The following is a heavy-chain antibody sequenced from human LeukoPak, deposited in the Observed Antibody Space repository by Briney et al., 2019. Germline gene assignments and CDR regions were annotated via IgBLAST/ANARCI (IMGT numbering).Heavy chain of an antibody. Sequence: ASVKVSCKASGGTFSSYAISWVRQAPGQGLEWMGGIIPIFGTANYAQKFQGRVTTTADESTSTAYMELSSLRSEDTAVYYCARHTAMVPNNWFDPWGQGTLVTVSS. CDR3: ARHTAMVPNNWFDP. CDR2: IIPIFGTA. D-gene: IGHD5-18*01. V-gene: IGHV1-69*13. CDR1: GGTFSSYA. J-gene: IGHJ5*02.